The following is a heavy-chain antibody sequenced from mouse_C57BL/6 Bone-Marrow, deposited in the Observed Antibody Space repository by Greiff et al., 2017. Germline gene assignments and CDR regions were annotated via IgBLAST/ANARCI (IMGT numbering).Heavy chain of an antibody. J-gene: IGHJ4*01. CDR3: AKGGSNYGGDYAMDY. V-gene: IGHV1-78*01. CDR1: GYTFTDHT. Sequence: VKLQESDAELVKPGASVKISCKVSGYTFTDHTIHWMKQRPEQGLEWIGYIYPRDGSTKYNEKFKGKATLTADKSSSTAYMQLNSLTSEDSAVYFCAKGGSNYGGDYAMDYWGQGTSVTVSS. CDR2: IYPRDGST. D-gene: IGHD2-5*01.